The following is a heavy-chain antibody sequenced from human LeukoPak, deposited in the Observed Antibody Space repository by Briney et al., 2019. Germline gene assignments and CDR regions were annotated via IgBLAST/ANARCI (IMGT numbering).Heavy chain of an antibody. Sequence: GGSLRLSCAASGFTGSNNYMSWVRQAPGKGLEWVSAIHSSGGTYYADSVKGRFTISRDSAKNSLYLDINNVRAEDTAVYYCARSNNFDFWGQGTLVTVSS. CDR3: ARSNNFDF. V-gene: IGHV3-53*01. J-gene: IGHJ4*02. CDR2: IHSSGGT. CDR1: GFTGSNNY.